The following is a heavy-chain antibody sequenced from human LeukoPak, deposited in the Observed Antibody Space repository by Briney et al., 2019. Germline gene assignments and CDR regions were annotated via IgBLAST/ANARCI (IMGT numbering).Heavy chain of an antibody. CDR1: ADSISSGRYY. Sequence: SETLSLTCTVPADSISSGRYYYSWIRQPAGKGLEWIGHIYYLGSTSYNPSLRSRVTISMDASKNQFSLTLTSVTAADTAVYYCAVTWNADRTFAPWGQGILVTVS. V-gene: IGHV4-61*10. J-gene: IGHJ5*02. D-gene: IGHD1-1*01. CDR3: AVTWNADRTFAP. CDR2: IYYLGST.